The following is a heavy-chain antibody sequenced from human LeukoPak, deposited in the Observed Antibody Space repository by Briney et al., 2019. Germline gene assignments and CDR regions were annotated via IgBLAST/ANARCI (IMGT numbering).Heavy chain of an antibody. Sequence: SVKVSCKASGGTFSSYAISWVRQAPGQGLEWMGGIIPIFGTANYAQQFQGRVTITTDESTSTAYMELSSLRSEDTAVYYCARDVVVVTASSWFDPWGQGTLVTVSS. CDR3: ARDVVVVTASSWFDP. CDR1: GGTFSSYA. CDR2: IIPIFGTA. D-gene: IGHD2-21*02. V-gene: IGHV1-69*05. J-gene: IGHJ5*02.